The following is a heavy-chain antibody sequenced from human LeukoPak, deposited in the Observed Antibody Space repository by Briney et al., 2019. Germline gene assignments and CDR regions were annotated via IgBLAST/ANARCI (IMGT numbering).Heavy chain of an antibody. CDR3: ASGYGSGWLDS. J-gene: IGHJ5*01. V-gene: IGHV4-31*03. D-gene: IGHD5-18*01. CDR2: IHSSGNT. Sequence: SGTLSLTCTVSGDSIIRGYYWVWIRQPPGKGLEWIGYIHSSGNTHSNPSLQNRLIISRDTNEDPLSLTLTAVTAANTAVYFCASGYGSGWLDSWGQGTQVTVSS. CDR1: GDSIIRGYY.